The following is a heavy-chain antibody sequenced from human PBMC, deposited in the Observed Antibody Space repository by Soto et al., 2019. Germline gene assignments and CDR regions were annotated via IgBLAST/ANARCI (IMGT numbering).Heavy chain of an antibody. CDR1: GYTFSNYG. Sequence: QVQLVQSGGEVKRPGASVKVSCKTSGYTFSNYGITWVRQAPGQPLEWLGWNSLYSDGTNYAQKFQGRVSMTTDTSTTTAYMELRSLRSDDTAVYYCARVVPGAEAWFGPWGQGTLVTVSS. CDR2: NSLYSDGT. CDR3: ARVVPGAEAWFGP. J-gene: IGHJ5*02. D-gene: IGHD2-2*01. V-gene: IGHV1-18*01.